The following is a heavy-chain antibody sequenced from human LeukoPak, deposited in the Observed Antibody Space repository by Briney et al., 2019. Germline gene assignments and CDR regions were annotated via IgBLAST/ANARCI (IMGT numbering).Heavy chain of an antibody. D-gene: IGHD3-10*01. J-gene: IGHJ4*02. CDR1: GFTFSSHG. CDR3: AKRGPGSPQSGKYFFDY. V-gene: IGHV3-23*01. Sequence: GGSLRLSCAASGFTFSSHGMTWVRQAPGKGREWVSAISGSAAATFYADSVKGRFTISRDNSRSTLYLRMNSLRAEDTAVYYCAKRGPGSPQSGKYFFDYWGQGTLVTVSS. CDR2: ISGSAAAT.